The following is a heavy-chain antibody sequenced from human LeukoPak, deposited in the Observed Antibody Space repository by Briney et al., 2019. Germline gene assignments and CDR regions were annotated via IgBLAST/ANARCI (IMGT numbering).Heavy chain of an antibody. V-gene: IGHV1-8*01. CDR2: MNPNSGNT. CDR3: ARGSSGWYGGNYYYYGMDV. CDR1: GYTFTSYD. Sequence: GASVKVSCKASGYTFTSYDINWVRQATGQGLEWMGWMNPNSGNTGYAQKFQGRVTMTRNTSISTAYMELSSLRSEDTAVYYCARGSSGWYGGNYYYYGMDVWGQGTTVTVSS. D-gene: IGHD6-19*01. J-gene: IGHJ6*02.